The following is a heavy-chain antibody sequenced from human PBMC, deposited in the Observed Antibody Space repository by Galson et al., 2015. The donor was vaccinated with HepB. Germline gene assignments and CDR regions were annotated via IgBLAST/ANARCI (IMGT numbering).Heavy chain of an antibody. D-gene: IGHD3-10*01. CDR3: VKDHPLWFGELLIGPDAFDI. V-gene: IGHV3-64D*06. Sequence: SLRLSCAASGFTFSSYAMHWVRQAPGKGLEYVSAISSNGGSTYYADSVKGRFTISRDNSKNTLYLQMSSLRAEDTAVYYCVKDHPLWFGELLIGPDAFDIWGQGTMGTVSS. CDR1: GFTFSSYA. CDR2: ISSNGGST. J-gene: IGHJ3*02.